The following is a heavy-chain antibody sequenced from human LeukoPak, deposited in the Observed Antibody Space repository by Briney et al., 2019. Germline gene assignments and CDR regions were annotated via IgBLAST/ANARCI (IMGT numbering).Heavy chain of an antibody. J-gene: IGHJ4*02. V-gene: IGHV3-74*01. CDR2: VNSDGRST. D-gene: IGHD6-19*01. CDR1: GFIFSSRW. Sequence: PGGSLRLSCPASGFIFSSRWMHWVRQAPGKGLVWVSRVNSDGRSTNYADFVKGRFAISRDNAKNTLYLQMNSLRAEDTAAYYCARGDSSGWYLLDFWGQGILVTVSS. CDR3: ARGDSSGWYLLDF.